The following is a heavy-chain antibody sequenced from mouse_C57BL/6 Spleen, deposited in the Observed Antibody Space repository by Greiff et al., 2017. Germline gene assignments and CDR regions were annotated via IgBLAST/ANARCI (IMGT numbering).Heavy chain of an antibody. D-gene: IGHD2-3*01. V-gene: IGHV1-61*01. CDR1: GYTFTSYW. CDR3: ARGDGKSYAMDY. CDR2: IYPSDSET. J-gene: IGHJ4*01. Sequence: QVQLQQPGAELVRPGSSVKLSCKASGYTFTSYWMDWVKQRPGQGLEWIGNIYPSDSETHYNQKFKDKATLTVDKSSSTAYMQLSSLTSEDSAVYYCARGDGKSYAMDYWGQGTSVTVSS.